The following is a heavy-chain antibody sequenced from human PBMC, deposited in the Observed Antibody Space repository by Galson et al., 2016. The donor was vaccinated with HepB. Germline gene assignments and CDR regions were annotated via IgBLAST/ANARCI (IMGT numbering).Heavy chain of an antibody. Sequence: SLRLSCAASGFTFSRHGMHWVRQAPGKGLEWVAVISYDGNDKYYADSVKGRFTISKDNSKNTMYLQMNGLRAEDTALYYCAKGEGESYRYYYSGMDVWGSGTTVTVSS. CDR2: ISYDGNDK. J-gene: IGHJ6*04. V-gene: IGHV3-30*18. D-gene: IGHD1-26*01. CDR3: AKGEGESYRYYYSGMDV. CDR1: GFTFSRHG.